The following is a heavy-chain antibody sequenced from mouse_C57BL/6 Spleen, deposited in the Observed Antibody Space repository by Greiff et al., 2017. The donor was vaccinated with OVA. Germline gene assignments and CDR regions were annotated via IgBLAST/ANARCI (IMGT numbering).Heavy chain of an antibody. V-gene: IGHV1-18*01. Sequence: DVKLQESGPELVKPGASVKIPCKASGYTFTDYNMDWVKQSHGKSLEWIGDINPNNGGTIYNQKFKGKATLTVDKSSSTAYMELRSLTSEDTAVYYCARSRSYDYDEGFAYWGQGTLVTVSA. CDR2: INPNNGGT. CDR3: ARSRSYDYDEGFAY. CDR1: GYTFTDYN. J-gene: IGHJ3*01. D-gene: IGHD2-4*01.